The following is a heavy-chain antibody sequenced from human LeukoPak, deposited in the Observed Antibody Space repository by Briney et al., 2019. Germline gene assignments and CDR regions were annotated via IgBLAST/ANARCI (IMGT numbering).Heavy chain of an antibody. CDR1: GGSISSGDYY. Sequence: SQTLSLTCTVSGGSISSGDYYWSWIRQSPGKGLEWIGYIYYSGSTYYNPSLKSRVTISVDTSKNQFSLKLSSVTAADTAVYYCARETYGDYRGDYWGQGTLVTVSS. D-gene: IGHD4-17*01. J-gene: IGHJ4*02. V-gene: IGHV4-30-4*01. CDR3: ARETYGDYRGDY. CDR2: IYYSGST.